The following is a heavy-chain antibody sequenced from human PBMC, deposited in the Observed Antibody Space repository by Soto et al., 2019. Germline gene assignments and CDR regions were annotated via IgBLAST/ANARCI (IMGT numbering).Heavy chain of an antibody. CDR3: AKDRIAYTNSPRFDP. V-gene: IGHV3-23*01. D-gene: IGHD3-16*01. Sequence: PGGSLRLSCAASGITFSSCGMSWVRQAPGKGLEWVSVISNSGSSTYYADSVKGRFTISRDNSKNTLYLQMNSLRAEDTAVYYCAKDRIAYTNSPRFDPWGQGTLVTVSS. J-gene: IGHJ5*02. CDR2: ISNSGSST. CDR1: GITFSSCG.